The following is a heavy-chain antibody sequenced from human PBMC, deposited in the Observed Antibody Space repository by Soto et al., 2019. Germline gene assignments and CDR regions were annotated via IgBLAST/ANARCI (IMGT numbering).Heavy chain of an antibody. V-gene: IGHV4-34*01. CDR3: ARASSGWYLNAFDI. J-gene: IGHJ3*02. Sequence: SETLSLTCAVYGGSFSGYYWSWIRQPPGKGLEWIGEINHSGSTNYNPSLKSRVTISVDTSKNQFSPKLSSVTAADTAVYYCARASSGWYLNAFDIWGQGTMVTVSS. CDR1: GGSFSGYY. D-gene: IGHD6-19*01. CDR2: INHSGST.